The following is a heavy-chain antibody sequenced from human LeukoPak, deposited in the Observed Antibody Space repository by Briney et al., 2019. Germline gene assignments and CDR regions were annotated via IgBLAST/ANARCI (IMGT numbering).Heavy chain of an antibody. Sequence: GASVKVSCKASGYTFTSYYIHWVRQAPGQGLEWMGIINPSGGSTSYAQKFQGRVTMTRDMSTSTVYMELSSLSSEDTAVYYCARDGSNYYDSSGYSYYYYYYYYMDVWGKGTTVTVSS. CDR2: INPSGGST. CDR3: ARDGSNYYDSSGYSYYYYYYYYMDV. V-gene: IGHV1-46*01. J-gene: IGHJ6*03. CDR1: GYTFTSYY. D-gene: IGHD3-22*01.